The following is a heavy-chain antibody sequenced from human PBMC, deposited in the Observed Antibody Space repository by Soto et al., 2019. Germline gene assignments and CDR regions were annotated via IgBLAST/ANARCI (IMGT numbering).Heavy chain of an antibody. CDR3: ARDPRINYYYYGMDV. CDR2: ISYDGSNK. D-gene: IGHD2-21*01. Sequence: QVQLVESGGGVVQPGRSLRLSCAASGFTFSSYAMHWVRQAPGKGLEWVAVISYDGSNKYYADSVKGRFTISRDNSXXTLYLQMNSLRAEDTAVYYCARDPRINYYYYGMDVWGQGTTVTVSS. CDR1: GFTFSSYA. V-gene: IGHV3-30-3*01. J-gene: IGHJ6*02.